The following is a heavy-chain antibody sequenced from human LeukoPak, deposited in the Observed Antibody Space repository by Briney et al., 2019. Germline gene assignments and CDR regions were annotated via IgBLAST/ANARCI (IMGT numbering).Heavy chain of an antibody. CDR1: GFTVTDYY. CDR3: ARAVVVPAGNWFDP. Sequence: PGGSLRLSCAASGFTVTDYYMSWIRQAPGKGLEWNSYISPTGSRIYYTDSVKGRFTISRDNAKKSLILQMNSLRADDTAVYYCARAVVVPAGNWFDPWGQGTLVTVSS. V-gene: IGHV3-11*01. CDR2: ISPTGSRI. D-gene: IGHD2-2*01. J-gene: IGHJ5*02.